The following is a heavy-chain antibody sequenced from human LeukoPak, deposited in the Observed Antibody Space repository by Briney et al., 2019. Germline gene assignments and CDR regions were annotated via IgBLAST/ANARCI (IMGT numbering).Heavy chain of an antibody. Sequence: GGSLRLSCAASGFTVSSNYMSWVRQAPGKGLEWVSVICSGGSTYYADSVKGRFTISRDNSKNTLYLQMNSLRAEDTAVYYCARSTRRYFDYWGQGTLVTVSS. J-gene: IGHJ4*02. CDR3: ARSTRRYFDY. D-gene: IGHD2-15*01. V-gene: IGHV3-53*01. CDR1: GFTVSSNY. CDR2: ICSGGST.